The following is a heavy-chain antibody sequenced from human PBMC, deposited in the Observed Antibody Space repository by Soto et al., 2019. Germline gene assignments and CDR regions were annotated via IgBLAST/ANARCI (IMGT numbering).Heavy chain of an antibody. J-gene: IGHJ4*02. V-gene: IGHV3-30*04. CDR3: ARDRDSSYFPPPYYFDS. CDR2: ISYDGSKT. CDR1: AFTFRSYT. D-gene: IGHD4-4*01. Sequence: QVQLVESGGGVVQPGRSLRLSCAASAFTFRSYTMHWVRQAPGKGLEWLATISYDGSKTNYADSVRGRFTISRDNSKSTLFLQMDSLRPEDTALYSCARDRDSSYFPPPYYFDSWGQGTLVTVSS.